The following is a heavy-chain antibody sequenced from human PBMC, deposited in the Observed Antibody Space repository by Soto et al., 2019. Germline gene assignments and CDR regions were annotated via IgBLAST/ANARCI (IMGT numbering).Heavy chain of an antibody. Sequence: PGGSLRLSCAASGFTFSTYVIGWVRQAPGQGLEWVSGISSSGGSTYYGDSVKGRFTISRDNSKNTLYLYMNSLTVEDTATYYCAKGGSSGSYDCWGQGALVTVSS. D-gene: IGHD1-26*01. V-gene: IGHV3-23*01. CDR2: ISSSGGST. CDR1: GFTFSTYV. CDR3: AKGGSSGSYDC. J-gene: IGHJ4*02.